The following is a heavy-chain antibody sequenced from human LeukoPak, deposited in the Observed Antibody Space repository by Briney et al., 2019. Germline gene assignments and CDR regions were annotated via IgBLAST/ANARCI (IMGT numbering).Heavy chain of an antibody. CDR2: ISSSSSYI. J-gene: IGHJ4*02. V-gene: IGHV3-21*01. Sequence: GGSLRLSCAASGFTFSSYSMNWVRQAPGKGLEWVSSISSSSSYIYYADSVKGRFTISRDNAKNSLYLQMNSLRAEDTAVYYCARDHPRYCSSTSCYTPPDYWGEGTLVTVFS. CDR1: GFTFSSYS. CDR3: ARDHPRYCSSTSCYTPPDY. D-gene: IGHD2-2*02.